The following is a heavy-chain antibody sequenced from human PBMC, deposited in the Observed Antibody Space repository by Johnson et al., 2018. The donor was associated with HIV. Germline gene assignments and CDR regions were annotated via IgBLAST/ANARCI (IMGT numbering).Heavy chain of an antibody. D-gene: IGHD3-22*01. CDR3: ARETHYYDSSGYSVDAFDI. CDR1: GFTFDDYD. J-gene: IGHJ3*02. V-gene: IGHV3-20*04. CDR2: INWHGGST. Sequence: VQLVESGGGVVRPGGSLRLSCAASGFTFDDYDMSWVRQAPGKGLEWVSSINWHGGSTGYADSVKGRFTISRDNAKNSLYLQMNSLRAADTALYYCARETHYYDSSGYSVDAFDIWGQGTMVTVSS.